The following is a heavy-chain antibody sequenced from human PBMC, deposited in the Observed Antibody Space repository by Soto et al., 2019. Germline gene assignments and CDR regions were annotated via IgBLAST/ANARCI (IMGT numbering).Heavy chain of an antibody. V-gene: IGHV4-59*01. CDR2: IYYSGST. CDR1: GGSISSYY. CDR3: ARVDTAMVMNY. J-gene: IGHJ4*02. Sequence: SETLSLTCTVSGGSISSYYWSWIRQPPGKGLEWIGYIYYSGSTNYNPSLKSRVTISVDTSKNQFSLKLSSVTAADTAVYYRARVDTAMVMNYWGQGTLVTVSS. D-gene: IGHD5-18*01.